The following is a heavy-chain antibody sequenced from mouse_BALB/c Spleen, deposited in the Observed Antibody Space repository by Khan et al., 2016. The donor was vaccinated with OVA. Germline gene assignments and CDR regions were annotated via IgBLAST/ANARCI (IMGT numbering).Heavy chain of an antibody. V-gene: IGHV5-17*02. CDR2: MSSGSSTI. J-gene: IGHJ1*01. CDR3: ARSGGNFHWYFDV. Sequence: EVQLVESGGGLVQPGGSRKLSCAASGFTFSNFGMHWVRQAPKKGLEWVAYMSSGSSTIYYVDTVKGRFTISRDNLKNILSLQMTSLRSEDTAMYYCARSGGNFHWYFDVWGAGTSVTVSS. D-gene: IGHD3-1*01. CDR1: GFTFSNFG.